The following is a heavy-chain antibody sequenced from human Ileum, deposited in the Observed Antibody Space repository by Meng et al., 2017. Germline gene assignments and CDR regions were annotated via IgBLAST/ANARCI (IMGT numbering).Heavy chain of an antibody. CDR3: ARDHMGSLDY. Sequence: QVQLQESGPGLVRHSASLAIICTVSGGSVSRAGYQWGWIRQPPGKGLEWIGYASTNYNPSLKSRVTISLDTSRNQFSLSLSSVTAADTAVYYCARDHMGSLDYWGQGILVTVSS. D-gene: IGHD1-26*01. V-gene: IGHV4-61*08. CDR2: AST. CDR1: GGSVSRAGYQ. J-gene: IGHJ4*02.